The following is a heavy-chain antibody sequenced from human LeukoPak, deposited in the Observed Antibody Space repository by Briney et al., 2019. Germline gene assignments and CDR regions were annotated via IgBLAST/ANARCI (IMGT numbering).Heavy chain of an antibody. Sequence: SETLSLTCSVSGDSIRSGSYYWSWIRQPAGKGLEWIGRIYTSGSTSYNPSLKSRVTISVDTSKNQFSLKLTSVTAADTAVYYCARGGGATRIDYWGQGTLVTVSS. CDR1: GDSIRSGSYY. CDR2: IYTSGST. D-gene: IGHD5-12*01. J-gene: IGHJ4*02. CDR3: ARGGGATRIDY. V-gene: IGHV4-61*02.